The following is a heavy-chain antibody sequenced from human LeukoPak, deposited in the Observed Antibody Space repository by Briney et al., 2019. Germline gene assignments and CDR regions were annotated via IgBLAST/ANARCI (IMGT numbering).Heavy chain of an antibody. CDR3: ARAGYSSGWGVDY. J-gene: IGHJ4*02. CDR1: GDSVSSNSAA. D-gene: IGHD6-19*01. V-gene: IGHV6-1*01. Sequence: SQTLSLTCATSGDSVSSNSAAWNWIRQSPSRGLEWLGRTYYRSKWYNDYAVSVKSRITINPDTPKNQFSLQLNSVTPEDTAVYYCARAGYSSGWGVDYWGQGTLVTVSS. CDR2: TYYRSKWYN.